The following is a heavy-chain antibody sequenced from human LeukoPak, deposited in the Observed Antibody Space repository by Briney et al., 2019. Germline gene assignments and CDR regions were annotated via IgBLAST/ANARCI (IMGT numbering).Heavy chain of an antibody. J-gene: IGHJ4*02. CDR2: INHSGST. V-gene: IGHV4-34*01. D-gene: IGHD3-22*01. CDR3: ARGRDSSGYYYLVLVYFDY. CDR1: GGSFSGYY. Sequence: SETLSLTCAVYGGSFSGYYWRWIRQPPGKGLEWIGEINHSGSTNYNPSLKSRVTISVDTSKNQFSLKLSSVTAADTAVYYCARGRDSSGYYYLVLVYFDYWGQGTLVTVSS.